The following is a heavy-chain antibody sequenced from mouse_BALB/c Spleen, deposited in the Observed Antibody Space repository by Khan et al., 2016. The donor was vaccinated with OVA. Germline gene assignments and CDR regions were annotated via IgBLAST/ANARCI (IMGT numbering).Heavy chain of an antibody. V-gene: IGHV6-6*02. CDR1: GFTFSNYW. Sequence: EVQLEESGGGLVQPGGSMKLSCGASGFTFSNYWMNWVRQSPEKGLEWVAEIRLKADDYVTHYAESVKGRFTISRDDAKRRGYLQMNTLRYDATGIYYCWILLWGQGTTLTVSS. CDR2: IRLKADDYVT. J-gene: IGHJ2*01. CDR3: WILL.